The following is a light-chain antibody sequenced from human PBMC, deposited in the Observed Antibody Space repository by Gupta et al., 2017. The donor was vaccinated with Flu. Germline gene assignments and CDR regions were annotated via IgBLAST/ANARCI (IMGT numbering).Light chain of an antibody. CDR3: QVWDSSTGV. CDR1: NIGSKN. J-gene: IGLJ2*01. CDR2: RDS. Sequence: SYELTQPLSVSVALGQTARITCGGNNIGSKNVHWYQQKPGQAPVLVIYRDSNRPSGIPGRFSGSNSGNTATLNISRAQAGDEADYYCQVWDSSTGVFGGGTKLTVL. V-gene: IGLV3-9*01.